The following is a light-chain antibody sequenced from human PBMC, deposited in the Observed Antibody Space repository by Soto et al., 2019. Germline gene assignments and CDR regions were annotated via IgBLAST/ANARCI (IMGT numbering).Light chain of an antibody. J-gene: IGLJ1*01. CDR1: SSDVGGYNY. CDR2: EVS. V-gene: IGLV2-14*01. CDR3: SSYARSSTYV. Sequence: QSALTQPASVSGSPGQSITISCTGTSSDVGGYNYVSWYQQHPGKAPKLMIYEVSNRPSGVSNRFSGSKSGNTASLTISGLQAEDEADYHCSSYARSSTYVFGTGTKLTVL.